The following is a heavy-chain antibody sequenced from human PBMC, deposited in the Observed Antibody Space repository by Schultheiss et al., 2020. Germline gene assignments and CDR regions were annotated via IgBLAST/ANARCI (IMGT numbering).Heavy chain of an antibody. Sequence: ASVKVSCKASGYTFTSYGISWVRQAPGQGLEWMGWISAYNGNTNYAQKLQGRVTITADKSTSTAYMELSSLRSEDTAVYYCARGSGSYHLAEYFQHWGQGTLVTVSS. CDR3: ARGSGSYHLAEYFQH. J-gene: IGHJ1*01. V-gene: IGHV1-18*04. CDR2: ISAYNGNT. D-gene: IGHD1-26*01. CDR1: GYTFTSYG.